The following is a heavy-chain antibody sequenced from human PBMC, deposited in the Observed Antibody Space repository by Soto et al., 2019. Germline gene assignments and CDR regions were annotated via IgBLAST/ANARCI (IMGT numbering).Heavy chain of an antibody. CDR3: ARDDSSRYYFDY. Sequence: QVPLVQSGAEVKKPGSSVKVSCKASGGTFSSYTISWVRQAPGQGLEWMGRIIPILGIANYAQKFQGRVTITADKSTSTAYMELSSLRSEDTAVYYCARDDSSRYYFDYWGQGTLVTVSS. CDR2: IIPILGIA. D-gene: IGHD6-19*01. CDR1: GGTFSSYT. J-gene: IGHJ4*02. V-gene: IGHV1-69*08.